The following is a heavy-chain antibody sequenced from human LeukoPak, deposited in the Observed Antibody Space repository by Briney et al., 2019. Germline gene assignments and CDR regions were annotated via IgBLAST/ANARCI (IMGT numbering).Heavy chain of an antibody. D-gene: IGHD4-17*01. Sequence: PSETLSLTCTVSGYSISSGYYWGWIRQPPGKGLEWIGSIYHSGSTYYNPSLKSRVTISVDTSKNQFSLKLSSVTAADTAVYYCARVVYGDYWGYYYYYMDVWGKGTTVTVSS. CDR3: ARVVYGDYWGYYYYYMDV. V-gene: IGHV4-38-2*02. J-gene: IGHJ6*03. CDR1: GYSISSGYY. CDR2: IYHSGST.